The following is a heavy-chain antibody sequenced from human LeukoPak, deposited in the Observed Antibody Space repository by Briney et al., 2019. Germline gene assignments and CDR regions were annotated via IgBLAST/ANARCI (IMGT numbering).Heavy chain of an antibody. V-gene: IGHV4-39*01. D-gene: IGHD2-2*01. Sequence: SETLSLTCTVSGGSISSSSYYRGWIRQPPGKGLEWIGSIYYSGSTNYNPSRKSRVTISVDTSKNQFSLNLSSVTAADTAVYYCARHSLGYCTTTSCLSSTFYYYYMDVWGKGTTVTVSS. CDR1: GGSISSSSYY. CDR2: IYYSGST. CDR3: ARHSLGYCTTTSCLSSTFYYYYMDV. J-gene: IGHJ6*03.